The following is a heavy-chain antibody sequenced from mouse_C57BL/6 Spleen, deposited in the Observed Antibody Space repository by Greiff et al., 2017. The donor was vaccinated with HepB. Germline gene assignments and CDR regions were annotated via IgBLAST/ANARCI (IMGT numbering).Heavy chain of an antibody. CDR1: GYTFTDYE. D-gene: IGHD1-1*01. CDR2: IDPETGCT. J-gene: IGHJ2*01. Sequence: QVQLQQSGAELVRPGASVTLSCKASGYTFTDYEMHWVKQTPVHGLEWIGAIDPETGCTAYNQKFKGKAILTADKSSSTAYMELRSLTSEDSAVYYCTRRDYGSRGFDYWGQGTTLTVSS. CDR3: TRRDYGSRGFDY. V-gene: IGHV1-15*01.